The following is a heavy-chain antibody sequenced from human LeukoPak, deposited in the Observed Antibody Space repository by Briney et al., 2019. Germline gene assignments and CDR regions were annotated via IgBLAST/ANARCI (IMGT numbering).Heavy chain of an antibody. CDR2: IYYSGDS. D-gene: IGHD2-21*02. V-gene: IGHV4-59*01. CDR3: ARHIVILTEHYFVY. J-gene: IGHJ4*02. Sequence: PSETLSLTCTVSGGXITTSYWSWIRQPPGKGLQWIGRIYYSGDSNYNPSLKSRATISADTSKNQFSLNLTSVTAADTAVYYCARHIVILTEHYFVYWGQGTLVTVSS. CDR1: GGXITTSY.